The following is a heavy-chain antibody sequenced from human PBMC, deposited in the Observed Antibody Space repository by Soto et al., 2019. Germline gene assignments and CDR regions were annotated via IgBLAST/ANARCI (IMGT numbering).Heavy chain of an antibody. D-gene: IGHD6-13*01. CDR1: GFTFSTYW. Sequence: GGSLRLSCAASGFTFSTYWMHWARQAPGKGLVWVSRSNSDGRSTDHADSVKGRFTISRDNAKNTLYLQMNSLRVEDTAVYYCARETSSWSLDYWGQGMLVTVS. V-gene: IGHV3-74*01. CDR2: SNSDGRST. CDR3: ARETSSWSLDY. J-gene: IGHJ4*02.